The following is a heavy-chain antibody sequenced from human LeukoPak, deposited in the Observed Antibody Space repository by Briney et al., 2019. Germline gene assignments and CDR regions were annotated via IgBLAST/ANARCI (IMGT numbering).Heavy chain of an antibody. CDR1: GFTFSTYA. J-gene: IGHJ4*02. CDR2: ISGSGANT. CDR3: AKERAGYTNPYYCDY. V-gene: IGHV3-23*01. Sequence: QPGGSLRLSCAASGFTFSTYAMSWVRQAPGKGLEWVSAISGSGANTYYADSVRGRFTISRDNSKNTLYLHMNSLRAEDTAVYYRAKERAGYTNPYYCDYWGQGTLVTVSS. D-gene: IGHD3-16*02.